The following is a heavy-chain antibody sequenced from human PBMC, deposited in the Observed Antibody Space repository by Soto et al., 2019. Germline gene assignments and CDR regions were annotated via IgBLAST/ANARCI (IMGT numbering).Heavy chain of an antibody. V-gene: IGHV3-21*01. D-gene: IGHD3-3*01. CDR2: ISSSSSYI. CDR1: GFTFSSYS. CDR3: ARDPQYYDFWSGYLHPYYYYYMDV. Sequence: PGGSLRLSCAASGFTFSSYSMNWVRQAPGKGLEWVSSISSSSSYIYYADSVKGRFTISRDNAKNSLYLQMNSLRAEDTAVYYCARDPQYYDFWSGYLHPYYYYYMDVWGKGTTVTVSS. J-gene: IGHJ6*03.